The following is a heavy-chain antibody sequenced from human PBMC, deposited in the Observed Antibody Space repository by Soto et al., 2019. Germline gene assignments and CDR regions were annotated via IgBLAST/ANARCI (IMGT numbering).Heavy chain of an antibody. Sequence: GGSLRLSCAASGFAFSFFEMNWVRQAPGKGLEWIAYIRSSGSTKFYADSVRGRFTISRDNANNSLYLQMYSLRAEDTAVYYCARGYDILTGPIDYWGQGSLVTVSS. CDR1: GFAFSFFE. J-gene: IGHJ4*02. D-gene: IGHD3-9*01. CDR3: ARGYDILTGPIDY. V-gene: IGHV3-48*03. CDR2: IRSSGSTK.